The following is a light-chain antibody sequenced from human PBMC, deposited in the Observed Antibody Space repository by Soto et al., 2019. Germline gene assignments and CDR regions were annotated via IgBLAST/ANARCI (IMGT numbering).Light chain of an antibody. J-gene: IGKJ3*01. CDR3: QQCYSTPHS. Sequence: DFQMTQSPSSLSASVGDRVTITCRASKSISNYLNWYQQKPGRAPKLLIYAASTLQSGVPSRFGGSGSGTDFTLTISSLQPEDFATYYCQQCYSTPHSFGPGTKVDIK. CDR1: KSISNY. V-gene: IGKV1-39*01. CDR2: AAS.